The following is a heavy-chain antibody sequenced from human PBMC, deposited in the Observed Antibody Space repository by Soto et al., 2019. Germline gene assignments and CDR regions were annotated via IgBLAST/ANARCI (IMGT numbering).Heavy chain of an antibody. CDR2: ISYDGSNK. CDR1: GFTFSSYG. V-gene: IGHV3-30*18. J-gene: IGHJ6*04. CDR3: AKDGGGQLFLRPQFADV. Sequence: PGGSLRLSCAASGFTFSSYGMHWVRQAPGKGLEWVAVISYDGSNKYYADSVKGRFTISRDNSKNTLYLQMNSLRAEDTAVYYCAKDGGGQLFLRPQFADVWGKGTTVTVSS. D-gene: IGHD3-16*01.